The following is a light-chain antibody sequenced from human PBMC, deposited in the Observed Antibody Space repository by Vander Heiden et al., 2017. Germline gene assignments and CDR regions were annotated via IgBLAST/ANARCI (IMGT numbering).Light chain of an antibody. CDR2: WAS. Sequence: DIVMTQSPASLAVSLGERATINCKSSQSVLYSSNNKNYLAWYQQKPGQPPKLLIYWASTRESGVHDRFSGSGSGTDFTLTISSLQAEDVAVYYCQQYYSTPYTFGQGTKVEIK. CDR1: QSVLYSSNNKNY. V-gene: IGKV4-1*01. CDR3: QQYYSTPYT. J-gene: IGKJ2*01.